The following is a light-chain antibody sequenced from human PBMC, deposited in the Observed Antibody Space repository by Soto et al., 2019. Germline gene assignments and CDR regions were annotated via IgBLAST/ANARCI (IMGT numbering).Light chain of an antibody. V-gene: IGKV3-15*01. CDR1: QSVSTD. CDR3: HQYNYWPPET. Sequence: EIRHTQSPASLSVSLGLRATLPPRASQSVSTDLAWYQQKPGQAPRLLIFGASTRATGIPARFSGSGSGTEFILTISSLQSEDSAVYYCHQYNYWPPETFGQGTKVDIK. CDR2: GAS. J-gene: IGKJ1*01.